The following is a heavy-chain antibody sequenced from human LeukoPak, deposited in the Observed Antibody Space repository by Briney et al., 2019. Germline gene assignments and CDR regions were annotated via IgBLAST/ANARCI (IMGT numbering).Heavy chain of an antibody. D-gene: IGHD6-19*01. CDR1: GGSFSGYY. CDR2: IYTSGCP. Sequence: SETLSLTCTVSGGSFSGYYWSWIRQPAGKGLEWIGRIYTSGCPNYNPSLKSRVTMSVDTSKNQFSLKLSSVTAADTAVYYCARVSSAGIWDYWGQGTLVTVSS. V-gene: IGHV4-4*07. CDR3: ARVSSAGIWDY. J-gene: IGHJ4*02.